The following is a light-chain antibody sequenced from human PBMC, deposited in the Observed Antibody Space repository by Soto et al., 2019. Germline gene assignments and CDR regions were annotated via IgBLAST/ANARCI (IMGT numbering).Light chain of an antibody. CDR1: QSVSGY. CDR2: GAS. V-gene: IGKV3-20*01. J-gene: IGKJ5*01. Sequence: IVMTQSPATLSVSPGERATLCCRASQSVSGYLAWYQQKPGQAPRLLISGASRRATGIPDRFSGAGSGTDFTLTISRLEPEDFALYYCQQHDILPITFGQGTRLEIK. CDR3: QQHDILPIT.